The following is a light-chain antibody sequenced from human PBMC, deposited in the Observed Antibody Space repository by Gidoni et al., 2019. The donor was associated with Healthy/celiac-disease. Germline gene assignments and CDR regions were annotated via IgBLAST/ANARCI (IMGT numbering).Light chain of an antibody. CDR2: DAS. Sequence: EIVLTQSPATLSLSPGERATVSCRASQSVSRYLAWYQQKPGQAPRLLIYDASNRATGIPARFSGSGSGTDFTLTISSLEPEDFAVYYCQQRSNWPFGGGTKVEIK. CDR3: QQRSNWP. J-gene: IGKJ4*01. CDR1: QSVSRY. V-gene: IGKV3-11*01.